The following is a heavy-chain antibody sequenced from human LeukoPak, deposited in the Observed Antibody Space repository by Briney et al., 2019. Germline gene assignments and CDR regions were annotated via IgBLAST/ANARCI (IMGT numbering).Heavy chain of an antibody. CDR2: INHSGST. CDR3: ARGSGIRVRGVISWFGP. Sequence: SVTLSLTCAVYGGSFSGYYWSWIRQPPGKGLEWIGEINHSGSTNYNPSLKSRVTISVDTSKNQFSLKLSSVTAADTAVYYCARGSGIRVRGVISWFGPWGQGTLVTVSS. V-gene: IGHV4-34*01. J-gene: IGHJ5*02. D-gene: IGHD3-10*01. CDR1: GGSFSGYY.